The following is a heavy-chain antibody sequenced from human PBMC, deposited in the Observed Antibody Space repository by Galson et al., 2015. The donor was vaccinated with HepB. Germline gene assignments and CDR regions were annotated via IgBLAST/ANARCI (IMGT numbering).Heavy chain of an antibody. Sequence: LSLTCTVSGSAFTNNYYWGWIRQPPGKGLEWIGGIYHSGSTYYNPSLKSRVIISVDTSKNQFSLKLTSMTAADTAVYYCARAPSSSWVLDALDIWGQGTMVTVSS. J-gene: IGHJ3*02. D-gene: IGHD6-13*01. V-gene: IGHV4-38-2*02. CDR1: GSAFTNNYY. CDR2: IYHSGST. CDR3: ARAPSSSWVLDALDI.